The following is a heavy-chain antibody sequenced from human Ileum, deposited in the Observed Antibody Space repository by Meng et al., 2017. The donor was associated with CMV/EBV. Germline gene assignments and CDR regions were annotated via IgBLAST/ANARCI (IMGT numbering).Heavy chain of an antibody. Sequence: SGCAFDNYVMTLVRQAPGKGLEWVSAIRDSGGSTYYADSVKGRFTISRDNSKNTLYLQMNSLRAEDTAIYYCAKGYSCSGGSCYFDYWGQGTLVTVSS. V-gene: IGHV3-23*01. D-gene: IGHD2-15*01. CDR1: GCAFDNYV. CDR3: AKGYSCSGGSCYFDY. CDR2: IRDSGGST. J-gene: IGHJ4*02.